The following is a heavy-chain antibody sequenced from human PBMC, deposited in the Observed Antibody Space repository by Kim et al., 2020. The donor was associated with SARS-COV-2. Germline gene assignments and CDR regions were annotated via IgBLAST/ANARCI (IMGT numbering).Heavy chain of an antibody. J-gene: IGHJ5*02. CDR3: ARECSTWPNWFDP. CDR2: IYYSGST. D-gene: IGHD2-2*01. Sequence: SETLSLTCTVSGDSVSSNDYYWSWIRQPPGKGLEWIGYIYYSGSTNYNPSLRGRVTISLDRSKTQFSLNLSSVTAADTAVYYCARECSTWPNWFDPWGQG. V-gene: IGHV4-61*08. CDR1: GDSVSSNDYY.